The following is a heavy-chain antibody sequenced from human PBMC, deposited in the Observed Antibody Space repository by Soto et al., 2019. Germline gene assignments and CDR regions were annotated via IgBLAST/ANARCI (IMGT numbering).Heavy chain of an antibody. J-gene: IGHJ4*02. D-gene: IGHD5-12*01. Sequence: QVQLVQSGAEVKKPGASVKVSCKASGYTFTSYGISWVRQAPGQGLEWMGWISAYNGNTNYAQKLQGRVTMTPXTXTXXAYMELRSLRSDDTAVYYCARDVAIYSGYDSPVIYWGQGTLVTVSS. CDR2: ISAYNGNT. CDR1: GYTFTSYG. V-gene: IGHV1-18*01. CDR3: ARDVAIYSGYDSPVIY.